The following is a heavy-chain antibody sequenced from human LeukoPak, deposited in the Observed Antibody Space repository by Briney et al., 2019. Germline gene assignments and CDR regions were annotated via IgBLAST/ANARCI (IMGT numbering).Heavy chain of an antibody. D-gene: IGHD3-16*01. CDR1: GFTFSNYA. V-gene: IGHV3-23*01. CDR3: GKHQGSGGVGSGTGAFDI. CDR2: ISGSGSNT. Sequence: PGGSLRVSCAASGFTFSNYAMSWVRQAPGKGLEWVSGISGSGSNTYYADPVRGRFTISRDNSKSTLYLQMNSLRAEDTALYYCGKHQGSGGVGSGTGAFDIWGQGTMVTVSS. J-gene: IGHJ3*02.